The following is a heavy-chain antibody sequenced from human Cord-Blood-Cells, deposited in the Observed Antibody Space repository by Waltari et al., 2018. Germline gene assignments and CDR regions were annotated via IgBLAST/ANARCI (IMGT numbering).Heavy chain of an antibody. CDR2: INPNSGGT. V-gene: IGHV1-2*02. D-gene: IGHD6-13*01. J-gene: IGHJ4*02. CDR1: GYTFTGYY. Sequence: QVQLVQSGAAVTKPGASVKVYCKASGYTFTGYYMPWVRQAPGQGLEWMGWINPNSGGTNYAQKFQGRVTMTRDTSISTAYRELSRLRSDDTAVYYCARGPRSAAGFFDYWGQGTLVTVSS. CDR3: ARGPRSAAGFFDY.